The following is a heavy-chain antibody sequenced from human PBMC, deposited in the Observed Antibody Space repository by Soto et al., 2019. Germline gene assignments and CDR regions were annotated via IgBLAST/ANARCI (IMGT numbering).Heavy chain of an antibody. CDR2: IYYSGST. J-gene: IGHJ5*02. CDR3: ARSEAVAGGLKVGKNWFDP. V-gene: IGHV4-39*07. Sequence: PSETLSLTCTVSGASISSSSYYWGWIRQPPGKGLEWIGSIYYSGSTYYNPSLKSRVTISVDTSMNQFSLKLSSVTAADTAVYYCARSEAVAGGLKVGKNWFDPWGQGTLVTVSS. CDR1: GASISSSSYY. D-gene: IGHD6-19*01.